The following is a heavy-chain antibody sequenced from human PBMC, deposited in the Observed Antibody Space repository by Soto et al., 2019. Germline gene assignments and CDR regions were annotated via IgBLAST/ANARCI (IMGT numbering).Heavy chain of an antibody. CDR3: ATIAGTAGGPIDY. CDR1: GGSFSGYY. V-gene: IGHV4-34*10. CDR2: INHSGST. J-gene: IGHJ4*02. D-gene: IGHD6-13*01. Sequence: SETRSLTCAVCGGSFSGYYWSWIRQPPGKGLEWIGEINHSGSTNYNPSLKSRVTMSVDTSRNQYSLKLSSVTAVDTAVYYCATIAGTAGGPIDYWGQGTLXTVSS.